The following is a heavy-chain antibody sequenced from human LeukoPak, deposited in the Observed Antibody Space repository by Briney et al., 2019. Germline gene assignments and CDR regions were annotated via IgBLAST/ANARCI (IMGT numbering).Heavy chain of an antibody. CDR2: SSGSGGST. CDR1: GFAFSSYA. CDR3: AKYKETWELRAFDI. V-gene: IGHV3-23*01. J-gene: IGHJ3*02. D-gene: IGHD1-7*01. Sequence: PGGSLRLSCAASGFAFSSYAMSWVRQAPGKGLEWVSASSGSGGSTYYADSVKGRFTISRDNSDNTLHVQMNSLRAEDTAVYYCAKYKETWELRAFDIWGQGTMVTVSS.